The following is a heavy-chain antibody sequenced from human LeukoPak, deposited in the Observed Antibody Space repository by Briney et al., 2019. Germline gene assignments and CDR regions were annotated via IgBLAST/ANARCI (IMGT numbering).Heavy chain of an antibody. D-gene: IGHD5-18*01. CDR2: ISSSSSYI. J-gene: IGHJ4*02. Sequence: GGSLRLSCAASGFTFSSYSMNWVRQAPGKGLEWVSSISSSSSYIYYADSVKGRFTISRDNAKNSLYLQMNSLRAEDTAVYYCARDRRGYSYGPYFDYWGQGTLVTVSS. CDR1: GFTFSSYS. CDR3: ARDRRGYSYGPYFDY. V-gene: IGHV3-21*01.